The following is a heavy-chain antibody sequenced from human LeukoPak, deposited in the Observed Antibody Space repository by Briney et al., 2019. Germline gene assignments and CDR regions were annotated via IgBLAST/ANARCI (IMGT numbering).Heavy chain of an antibody. D-gene: IGHD3-10*01. J-gene: IGHJ5*02. V-gene: IGHV4-39*01. CDR2: IYYSGST. CDR1: GGSISSSSYY. Sequence: PSETLSLTCTVSGGSISSSSYYWGWIRQPPGKGLEWIGSIYYSGSTYYNPSLKSRVTISVDTSKNQFSLKLSSVTAADTAVYYCSLVRGVRNWFDPWGQGTLVTVSS. CDR3: SLVRGVRNWFDP.